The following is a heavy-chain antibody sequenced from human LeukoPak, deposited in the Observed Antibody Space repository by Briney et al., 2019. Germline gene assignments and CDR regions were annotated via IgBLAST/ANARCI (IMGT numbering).Heavy chain of an antibody. V-gene: IGHV3-23*01. CDR2: INGSGGST. D-gene: IGHD2-2*02. CDR3: AKALGNTPFDY. CDR1: GFPFSRFA. J-gene: IGHJ4*02. Sequence: PGGPLRLPCAPPGFPFSRFAMRGAGRARGKGGEWVSPINGSGGSTYYADSVKGRFTISRDNSKNTLYLQMNSLRAEDTAVYYCAKALGNTPFDYWGQGTLVTVSS.